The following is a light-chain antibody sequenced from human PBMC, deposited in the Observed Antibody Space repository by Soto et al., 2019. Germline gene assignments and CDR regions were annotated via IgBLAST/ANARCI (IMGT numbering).Light chain of an antibody. J-gene: IGKJ4*01. CDR1: QSVSRR. CDR3: QQRSNWPLT. V-gene: IGKV3-11*01. Sequence: IVWTQSPGTLSLSLGGRATLSCRASQSVSRRLAWYQHRPGQSPRLLISGASMRASGVPVRFSGSGSGTDFTLTISSLEPEDFAVYYCQQRSNWPLTFGGGTKVDIK. CDR2: GAS.